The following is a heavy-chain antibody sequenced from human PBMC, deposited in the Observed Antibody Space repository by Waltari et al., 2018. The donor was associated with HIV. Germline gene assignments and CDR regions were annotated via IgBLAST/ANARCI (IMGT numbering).Heavy chain of an antibody. D-gene: IGHD3-10*01. V-gene: IGHV3-7*04. CDR3: AGGGFYGSGSKVN. Sequence: EVQLVESGGGLVQPGGSLRLSCAASGFTFSSYWMSWVRQAPGKGLGGVGKKTQDGSEKYYVDFWNGRFTISRDNAENPLYLQMNSLGAEDKAVYYCAGGGFYGSGSKVNWGQGTLVTVSS. CDR1: GFTFSSYW. J-gene: IGHJ4*02. CDR2: KTQDGSEK.